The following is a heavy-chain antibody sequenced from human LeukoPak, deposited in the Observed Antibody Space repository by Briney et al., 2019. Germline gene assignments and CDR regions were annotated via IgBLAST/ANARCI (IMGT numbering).Heavy chain of an antibody. V-gene: IGHV4-61*03. CDR2: MFYSGDT. CDR1: GGSISSGGYY. Sequence: SQTLSLTCTVSGGSISSGGYYWTWIRQPPGKGLEWIGFMFYSGDTNYNPSLKSRVTISVDMSKNHFSLKLSSVTAADTAVYYCARLNRGGSGWSIFDYWGQGTLVTVSS. CDR3: ARLNRGGSGWSIFDY. J-gene: IGHJ4*02. D-gene: IGHD6-19*01.